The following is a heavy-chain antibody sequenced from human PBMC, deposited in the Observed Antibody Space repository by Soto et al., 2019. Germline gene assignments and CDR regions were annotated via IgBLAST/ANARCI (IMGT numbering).Heavy chain of an antibody. CDR1: GYTFTGYF. V-gene: IGHV1-2*02. CDR3: ARGGGTTLAPLP. CDR2: INPNSGAT. J-gene: IGHJ5*02. D-gene: IGHD3-16*01. Sequence: ASVKVSCKASGYTFTGYFMHWVRQAPGEGLEWMGWINPNSGATKYAPKFQGRVAMTRDTSNRTAYLELSRLTSDDTAIYYCARGGGTTLAPLPWGQGTPVTVSS.